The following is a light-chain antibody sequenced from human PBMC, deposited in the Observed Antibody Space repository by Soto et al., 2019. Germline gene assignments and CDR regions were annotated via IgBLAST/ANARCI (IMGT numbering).Light chain of an antibody. V-gene: IGKV2-28*01. J-gene: IGKJ1*01. CDR3: MQALQTRT. CDR2: LGS. Sequence: DIVRTQSPLSMPVTPGKPASISCRSGQSLLHSNGYNYLDWYLQKPGHSPQLLIYLGSYRASGVPDRFSGSGSGTDFTLKISRVEAEDVGVYYCMQALQTRTFGQGTKVDIK. CDR1: QSLLHSNGYNY.